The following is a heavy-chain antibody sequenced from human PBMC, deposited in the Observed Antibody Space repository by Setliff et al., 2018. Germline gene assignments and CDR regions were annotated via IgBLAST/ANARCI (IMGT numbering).Heavy chain of an antibody. CDR1: GGTFKNYG. CDR3: ARAPGTVVVPASRSAFDI. D-gene: IGHD2-2*01. Sequence: ASVKVSCKASGGTFKNYGISWVRQAPGQGLEWMGGIIPIFGTTNYAQKFQGRATIITDESTSTAYMELSSLRSEDTAVYYCARAPGTVVVPASRSAFDIWGQGTMVTVS. V-gene: IGHV1-69*05. CDR2: IIPIFGTT. J-gene: IGHJ3*02.